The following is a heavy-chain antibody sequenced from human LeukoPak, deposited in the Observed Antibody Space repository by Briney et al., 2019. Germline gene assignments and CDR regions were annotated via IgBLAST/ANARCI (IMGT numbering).Heavy chain of an antibody. D-gene: IGHD3-22*01. V-gene: IGHV4-31*03. CDR3: ARVDHYDSSDRPSEEWYFDL. J-gene: IGHJ2*01. CDR2: IYYNGST. Sequence: PSETLSLTCTVSGGSISSGGYSWNWIRQHPGKGLEWIGYIYYNGSTYYNPSLKSRVSISADTSKNQFSLKMSSVTAADAAVYFCARVDHYDSSDRPSEEWYFDLWGRGTLVTVSS. CDR1: GGSISSGGYS.